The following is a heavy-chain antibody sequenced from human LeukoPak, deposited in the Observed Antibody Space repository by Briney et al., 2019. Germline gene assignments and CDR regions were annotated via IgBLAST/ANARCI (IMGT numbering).Heavy chain of an antibody. J-gene: IGHJ4*02. CDR3: AKDFRSSWYRYFDY. V-gene: IGHV3-23*01. CDR2: IGGSGGST. D-gene: IGHD6-13*01. Sequence: GGALRLSCAASGFTFSSYAMSWVRQAPGKGLEWVSAIGGSGGSTYYADSVKVRFTISRDNSKNTLYLQMNSLRAEDTAVYYCAKDFRSSWYRYFDYWGQGALVTVSS. CDR1: GFTFSSYA.